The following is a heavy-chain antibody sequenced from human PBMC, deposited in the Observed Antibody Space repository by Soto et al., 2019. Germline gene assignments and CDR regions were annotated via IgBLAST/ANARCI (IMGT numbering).Heavy chain of an antibody. V-gene: IGHV1-69*01. CDR2: IIPIFGTA. CDR3: ARDRVDCSSTSCYFLPWFDP. CDR1: GGTFSSYA. Sequence: QVQLVQSGAEVKKPGSSVKVSCKASGGTFSSYAISWVRQAPGQGLEWMGGIIPIFGTANYAQKFQGRVTITAEESTSTAYMELSSLRSEDTAVYYCARDRVDCSSTSCYFLPWFDPWGQGTLVTVSS. J-gene: IGHJ5*02. D-gene: IGHD2-2*01.